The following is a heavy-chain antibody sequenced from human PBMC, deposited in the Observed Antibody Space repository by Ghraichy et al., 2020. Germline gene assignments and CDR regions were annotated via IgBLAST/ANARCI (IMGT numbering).Heavy chain of an antibody. D-gene: IGHD5-18*01. CDR2: IYYSGST. Sequence: SETLSLTCTVSGGSISSSSYYWGWIRQPPGKGLEWIGSIYYSGSTYYNPSLKSRVTISVDTSKNQFSLKLSSVTAADTAVYYCARPGGGYSYGITYWYFGLWGRGTLVTVSS. J-gene: IGHJ2*01. CDR3: ARPGGGYSYGITYWYFGL. CDR1: GGSISSSSYY. V-gene: IGHV4-39*01.